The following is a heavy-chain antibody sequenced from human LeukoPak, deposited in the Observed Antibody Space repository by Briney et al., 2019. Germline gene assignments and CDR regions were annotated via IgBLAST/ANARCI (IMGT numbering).Heavy chain of an antibody. Sequence: PSETLSLTCTVSGGSTSSSSYYWGWIRQPPGKGLEWIGSIYYSGSTYYNPSLKSRVTISVDTSKNQFSLKLSSVTAADTAVYYCARRLAGTEDYWGQGTLVTVSS. CDR3: ARRLAGTEDY. J-gene: IGHJ4*02. V-gene: IGHV4-39*01. CDR1: GGSTSSSSYY. D-gene: IGHD6-13*01. CDR2: IYYSGST.